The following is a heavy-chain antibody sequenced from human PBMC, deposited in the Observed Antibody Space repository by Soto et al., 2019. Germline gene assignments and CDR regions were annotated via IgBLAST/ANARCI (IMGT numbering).Heavy chain of an antibody. J-gene: IGHJ4*02. CDR2: IWYDGSNK. CDR3: ARDRDGYNDY. CDR1: GFTFSSYG. D-gene: IGHD5-12*01. V-gene: IGHV3-33*01. Sequence: QVQLVESGGGVVQPGRSLRLSCAASGFTFSSYGMHWVRQAPGKGLEWVAVIWYDGSNKYYADSVKGRFTISRDNSKNTLYLQRNSLRAEDTAVYYCARDRDGYNDYWGQGTLVTVSS.